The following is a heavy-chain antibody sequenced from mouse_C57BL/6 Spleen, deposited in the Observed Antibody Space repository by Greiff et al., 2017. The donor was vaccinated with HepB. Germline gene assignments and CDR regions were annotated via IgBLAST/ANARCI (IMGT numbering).Heavy chain of an antibody. CDR3: ARGGDGYPAWFAY. D-gene: IGHD2-3*01. Sequence: QVQLKQSGAELARPGASVKLSCKASGYTFTSYGISWVKQRTGQGLEWIGEIYPRSGNTYYNEKFKGKATLTADKSSSTAYMELRSLTSEDSAVYFCARGGDGYPAWFAYWGQGTLVTVSA. CDR2: IYPRSGNT. CDR1: GYTFTSYG. V-gene: IGHV1-81*01. J-gene: IGHJ3*01.